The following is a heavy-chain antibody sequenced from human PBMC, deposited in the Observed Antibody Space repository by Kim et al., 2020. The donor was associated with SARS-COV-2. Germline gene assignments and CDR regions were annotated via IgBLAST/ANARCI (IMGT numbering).Heavy chain of an antibody. J-gene: IGHJ5*02. CDR3: ARRPWPPVVLRYFDWPNWFDP. CDR2: INHSGST. V-gene: IGHV4-34*01. D-gene: IGHD3-9*01. CDR1: GGSFSGYY. Sequence: SETLSLTCAVYGGSFSGYYWSWIRQPPGKGLEWIGEINHSGSTNYNPSLKSRVTISVDTSKNQFSLKLSSVTAADTAVYYCARRPWPPVVLRYFDWPNWFDPWGQGTLVTVSS.